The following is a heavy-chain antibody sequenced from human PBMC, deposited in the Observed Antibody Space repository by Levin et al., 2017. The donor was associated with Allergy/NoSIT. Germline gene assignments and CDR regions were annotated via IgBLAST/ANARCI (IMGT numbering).Heavy chain of an antibody. J-gene: IGHJ6*02. V-gene: IGHV3-48*03. D-gene: IGHD3-9*01. Sequence: GGSLRLSCAASGFTFSSYEMNWVRQAPGKGLEWVSYISSSGRIMYYADSVKGRFTISRDNAKKSLYLQMNSLRDEDTAVYYCARDKPATGYRYYYALDVWGQGTTVTVSS. CDR2: ISSSGRIM. CDR1: GFTFSSYE. CDR3: ARDKPATGYRYYYALDV.